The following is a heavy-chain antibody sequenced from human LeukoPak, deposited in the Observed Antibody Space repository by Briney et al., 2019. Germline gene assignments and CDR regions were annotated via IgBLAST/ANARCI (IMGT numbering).Heavy chain of an antibody. CDR2: IYHNGRT. CDR1: GTSFSNDY. J-gene: IGHJ4*02. CDR3: ARASEGIGYFDT. V-gene: IGHV4-59*01. D-gene: IGHD3-3*01. Sequence: SETLSLTCTVSGTSFSNDYWSWVRQAPGKGLEWIGYIYHNGRTSYSPSLKSRITMSIDTSQKKFSLNVIAVTAVDTAVYYCARASEGIGYFDTWGRGSLVTVSS.